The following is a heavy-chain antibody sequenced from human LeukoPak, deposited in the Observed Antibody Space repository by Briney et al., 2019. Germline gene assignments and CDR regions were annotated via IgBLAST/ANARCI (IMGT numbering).Heavy chain of an antibody. D-gene: IGHD6-19*01. CDR1: GGTLISYA. V-gene: IGHV1-69*01. Sequence: SVKVSCKASGGTLISYAINWVRQAPGKGREWMGGIIHIYGTANYAQRFQGRVTITADESTSTAYMELSSLTSEDTAVYYCARDQGDPLCSGWRDYYYYGMDVWGKGTTVTVSS. CDR3: ARDQGDPLCSGWRDYYYYGMDV. J-gene: IGHJ6*04. CDR2: IIHIYGTA.